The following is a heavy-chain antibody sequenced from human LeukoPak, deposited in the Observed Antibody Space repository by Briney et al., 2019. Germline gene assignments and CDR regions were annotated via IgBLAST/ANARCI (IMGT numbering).Heavy chain of an antibody. V-gene: IGHV3-23*01. CDR1: GFTFSDYA. D-gene: IGHD1/OR15-1a*01. Sequence: GGSLRLSCAASGFTFSDYAMSWVRQAPGKGLEWVSVISGTGSAIYYADSVKGRFTISRDNSKNTLYLQVNSLRVEDTAVYYCAREGTGSYMDVWGKGTTVTVSS. J-gene: IGHJ6*03. CDR2: ISGTGSAI. CDR3: AREGTGSYMDV.